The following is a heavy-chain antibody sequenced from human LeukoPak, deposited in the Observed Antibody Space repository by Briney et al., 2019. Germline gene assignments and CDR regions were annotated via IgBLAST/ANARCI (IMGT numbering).Heavy chain of an antibody. CDR3: ARDPAPWFGEFLFDY. Sequence: SETLSLTCTVSGGSISSSSYYWGWIRQPPGKGLEWIGSIYYSGSTYYNPSLKSRVTISVDTSKNQFSLKLSSVTAADTAVYYCARDPAPWFGEFLFDYWGQGTLVTVSS. CDR1: GGSISSSSYY. D-gene: IGHD3-10*01. CDR2: IYYSGST. J-gene: IGHJ4*02. V-gene: IGHV4-39*07.